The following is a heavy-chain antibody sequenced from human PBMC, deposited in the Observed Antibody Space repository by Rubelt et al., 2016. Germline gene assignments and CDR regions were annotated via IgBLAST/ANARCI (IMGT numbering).Heavy chain of an antibody. CDR1: GFTFSSYS. Sequence: GSLRLSCAASGFTFSSYSMNWVRQAPGKGLEWVSAISGGVGGGSPYYADSVKGRFTISRDNSKNTMYLQMYSLRAEDTAVYYCARDNYFGSGKYAFDIWGQGTMVTVSS. V-gene: IGHV3-23*01. J-gene: IGHJ3*02. CDR3: ARDNYFGSGKYAFDI. D-gene: IGHD3-10*01. CDR2: ISGGVGGGSP.